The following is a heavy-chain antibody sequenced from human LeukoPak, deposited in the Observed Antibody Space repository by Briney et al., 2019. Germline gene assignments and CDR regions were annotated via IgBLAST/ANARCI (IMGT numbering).Heavy chain of an antibody. D-gene: IGHD2-2*01. J-gene: IGHJ6*03. CDR2: INPNSGGT. Sequence: ASVKVSCKASGYTFTGYYMHWVRQAPGQGLEWMGWINPNSGGTNYAQKFQGRVTMTRDTSISTAYMELSRLRSDDTAVYYCGRGTSVSHIPYYYYFMDVWGKGTTVTVSS. CDR1: GYTFTGYY. V-gene: IGHV1-2*02. CDR3: GRGTSVSHIPYYYYFMDV.